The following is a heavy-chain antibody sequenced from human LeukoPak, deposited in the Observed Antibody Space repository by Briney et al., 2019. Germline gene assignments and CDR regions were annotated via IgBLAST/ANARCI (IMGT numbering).Heavy chain of an antibody. V-gene: IGHV3-23*01. D-gene: IGHD3-16*01. CDR3: ARFITGGFDY. CDR2: ISHSDDST. Sequence: GGSLRLSCRTSGFLFHVYTMTWVRQAPGKGLEWISSISHSDDSTYYAHSVKGRFTISRDSSMNFLYLRMDSLTADDTAIYHCARFITGGFDYWGQGALVTVSS. J-gene: IGHJ4*02. CDR1: GFLFHVYT.